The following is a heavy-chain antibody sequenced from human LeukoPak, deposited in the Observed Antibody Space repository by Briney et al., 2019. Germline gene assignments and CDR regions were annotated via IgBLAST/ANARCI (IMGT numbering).Heavy chain of an antibody. CDR3: ARDRDSVAGTRGYFDY. Sequence: GGSLRLSCAASGFTFSSCGMHWVRQAPGKGLEWVAYIRYDGSNKYYADSVKGRFTISRDISKNTLYLQMNSLRAEDTAVYYCARDRDSVAGTRGYFDYWGQGTLVTVSS. V-gene: IGHV3-30*02. D-gene: IGHD6-19*01. CDR2: IRYDGSNK. CDR1: GFTFSSCG. J-gene: IGHJ4*02.